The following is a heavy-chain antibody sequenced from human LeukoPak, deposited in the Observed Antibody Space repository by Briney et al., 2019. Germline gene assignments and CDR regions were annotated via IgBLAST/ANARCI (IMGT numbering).Heavy chain of an antibody. J-gene: IGHJ4*02. CDR3: ARSYSSGFFDY. V-gene: IGHV4-59*01. Sequence: PSETLSPICIVSGGSISSYYWSWIRQPPGKGLEWIVYIYHSGSTNYNHSLNSRVTISVDTSKNQFSLKLISVTSADTAVYYCARSYSSGFFDYWGQGTLVTVSS. CDR2: IYHSGST. CDR1: GGSISSYY. D-gene: IGHD6-25*01.